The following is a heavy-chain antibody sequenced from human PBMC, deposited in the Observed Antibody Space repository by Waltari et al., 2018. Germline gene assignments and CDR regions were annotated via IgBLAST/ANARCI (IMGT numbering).Heavy chain of an antibody. V-gene: IGHV4-31*03. D-gene: IGHD3-22*01. CDR1: GGSISSGGYY. CDR2: IYHSGST. J-gene: IGHJ4*02. Sequence: QVQLQESGPGLVKPSQTLSLTCTVSGGSISSGGYYWSWLRQHPGKGLEWIGYIYHSGSTYYNPSLTSRVTISVDRSKNQFSLKLSSVTAADTAVYYCARAAEEITMIVVVTHFDYWGQGTLVTVSS. CDR3: ARAAEEITMIVVVTHFDY.